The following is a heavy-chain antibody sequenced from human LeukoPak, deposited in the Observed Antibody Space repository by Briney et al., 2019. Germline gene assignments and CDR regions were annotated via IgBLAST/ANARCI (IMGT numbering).Heavy chain of an antibody. CDR2: INQDGSEK. CDR3: ARRYFDY. Sequence: GGSLRLSCAASGFTFSRYWMTWVRQAPGKGLEWVANINQDGSEKYYVDSVKGRFTISRDNAKNSLYLQMNSLRAEDTAVYYCARRYFDYWGQGTLVTVSS. CDR1: GFTFSRYW. V-gene: IGHV3-7*03. J-gene: IGHJ4*02.